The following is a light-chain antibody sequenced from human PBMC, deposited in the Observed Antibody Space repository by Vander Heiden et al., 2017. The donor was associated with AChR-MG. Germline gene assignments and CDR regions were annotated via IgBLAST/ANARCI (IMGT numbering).Light chain of an antibody. CDR3: QQEDSYSYT. CDR2: KAS. Sequence: DIQMTQSPSTLSASVGDRVTITCRASQSIHTWLAWYQQKPGTAPKLLIYKASSLEGGVPSRFSGSGSGTEFTLTITSLQPDDFATYYCQQEDSYSYTFGQGTKLEIK. J-gene: IGKJ2*01. V-gene: IGKV1-5*03. CDR1: QSIHTW.